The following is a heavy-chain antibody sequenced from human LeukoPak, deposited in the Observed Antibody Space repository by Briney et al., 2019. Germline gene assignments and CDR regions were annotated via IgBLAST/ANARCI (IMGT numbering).Heavy chain of an antibody. J-gene: IGHJ6*02. D-gene: IGHD3-22*01. CDR2: ITWNRDNI. CDR1: GFTFDDYA. Sequence: PGRSLRLSCAASGFTFDDYAMHWVRQAPGKGLEWVSGITWNRDNIGYGDSVKGRFTISRDNVKNVLYLQMTSLRPEDTALYYCAKDLSSAITSALVLDVWGQGTTVIGSS. V-gene: IGHV3-9*01. CDR3: AKDLSSAITSALVLDV.